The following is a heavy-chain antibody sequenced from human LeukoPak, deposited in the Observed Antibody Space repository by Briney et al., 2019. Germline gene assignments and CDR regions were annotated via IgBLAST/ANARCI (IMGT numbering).Heavy chain of an antibody. CDR3: ARNSGYDFDLNRRGPQYYFDY. V-gene: IGHV4-59*01. J-gene: IGHJ4*02. CDR1: GGSISSYY. CDR2: IYYSGST. D-gene: IGHD5-12*01. Sequence: PSETLSLTCTVSGGSISSYYWSWIRQPPGKGLEWIGYIYYSGSTNYNPSLKSRVTISVDTSKNQFSLKLSSVTVADTAVYYCARNSGYDFDLNRRGPQYYFDYWGQGTLVTVSS.